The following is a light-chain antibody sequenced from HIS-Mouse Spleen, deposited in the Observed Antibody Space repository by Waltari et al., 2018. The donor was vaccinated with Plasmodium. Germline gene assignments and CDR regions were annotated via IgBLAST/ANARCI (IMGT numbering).Light chain of an antibody. CDR2: EDS. CDR1: ALPTNY. J-gene: IGLJ3*02. Sequence: SYELTQPPPVSVSPGQTARINCSGNALPTNYAYWYQRKSGQAPLLVIYEDSKRPSGIPERFSGSSSGTMATLTISGAQVEDEAYYYCYSTDSSGNHRVFGGGTKLTVL. CDR3: YSTDSSGNHRV. V-gene: IGLV3-10*01.